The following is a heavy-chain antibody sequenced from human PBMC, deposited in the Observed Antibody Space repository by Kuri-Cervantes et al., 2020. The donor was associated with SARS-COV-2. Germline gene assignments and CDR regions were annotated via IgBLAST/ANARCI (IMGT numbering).Heavy chain of an antibody. CDR3: ARHGYYDFWSGYPETTYYFDY. CDR1: GYTFTGYY. V-gene: IGHV1-2*02. J-gene: IGHJ4*02. Sequence: ASVKVSCKASGYTFTGYYMHWVRQAPGQGLEWMGWINPNSGGTNYAQKFQGRVTMTRDTSISTAYMELSRLRSDDTAVYYCARHGYYDFWSGYPETTYYFDYWGQGTLVTVSS. D-gene: IGHD3-3*01. CDR2: INPNSGGT.